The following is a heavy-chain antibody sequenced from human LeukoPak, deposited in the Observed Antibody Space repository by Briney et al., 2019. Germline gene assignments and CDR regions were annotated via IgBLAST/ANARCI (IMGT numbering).Heavy chain of an antibody. Sequence: KTSETLSLTCTVSGGPITTYYLSWIRQSAGMGLEWIGRISGSGVITYNPSLKSRVILSPDTSNNHFSLKLISVTAADTAVYYCARDSGTTGEVKFDPWGQGMLVTVSS. CDR1: GGPITTYY. CDR2: ISGSGVI. V-gene: IGHV4-4*07. CDR3: ARDSGTTGEVKFDP. D-gene: IGHD3-10*01. J-gene: IGHJ5*02.